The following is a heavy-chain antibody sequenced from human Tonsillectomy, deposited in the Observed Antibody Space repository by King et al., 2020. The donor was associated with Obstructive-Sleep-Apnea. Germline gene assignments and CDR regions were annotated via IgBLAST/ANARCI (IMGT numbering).Heavy chain of an antibody. D-gene: IGHD3-10*01. CDR2: IYYSGSS. J-gene: IGHJ5*02. CDR3: ARAPMVRGIIRWFDP. CDR1: GGSITSAEYY. Sequence: VQLQESGPGLVKPSQTLSLICTVSGGSITSAEYYWTWIRQHPGKGLEWIGYIYYSGSSNYNPSLKSRVTISVDTSKNQFSLRLTSVTAADTAVYYVARAPMVRGIIRWFDPWGQGTLVTVSS. V-gene: IGHV4-31*03.